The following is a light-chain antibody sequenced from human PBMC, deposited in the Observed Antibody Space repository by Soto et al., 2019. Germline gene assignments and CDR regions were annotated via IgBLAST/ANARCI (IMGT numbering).Light chain of an antibody. Sequence: DIQMTQSPSTLSASVGDRVIITCRASQDIKEWLAWYQQRPWKAPNLLIYGASQLLNGVPSRFSGSGSGTEFTLIITGLLSDDLAPYFCQQYHHYPWTFGQGTKVEV. V-gene: IGKV1-5*03. J-gene: IGKJ1*01. CDR1: QDIKEW. CDR3: QQYHHYPWT. CDR2: GAS.